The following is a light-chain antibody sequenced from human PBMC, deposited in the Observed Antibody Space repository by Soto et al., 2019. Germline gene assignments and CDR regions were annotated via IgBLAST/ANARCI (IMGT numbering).Light chain of an antibody. CDR2: GAS. Sequence: EIVLTQSPGTLSLSPGERATLSCRASQSVSSRYLAWYQQKPGQAPRLLIYGASSRATGIPDSFSGSGSGTDFTLTISRLEPEDLAVYYCQQYGTSPPITFGQGTRLEI. CDR1: QSVSSRY. CDR3: QQYGTSPPIT. V-gene: IGKV3-20*01. J-gene: IGKJ5*01.